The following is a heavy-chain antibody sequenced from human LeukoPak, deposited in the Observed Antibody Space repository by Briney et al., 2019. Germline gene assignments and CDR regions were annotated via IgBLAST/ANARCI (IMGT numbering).Heavy chain of an antibody. CDR2: INPNSGGT. J-gene: IGHJ4*02. CDR1: GYTFTGYY. V-gene: IGHV1-2*02. CDR3: ARGAIAARPDDY. Sequence: ASVKVSCKASGYTFTGYYMHWERQAPGQGLEWMGWINPNSGGTNYAQKFQGRVTMTMDTSISTAYMELSRLRSDDTAVYYCARGAIAARPDDYWGQGTLVTVSS. D-gene: IGHD6-6*01.